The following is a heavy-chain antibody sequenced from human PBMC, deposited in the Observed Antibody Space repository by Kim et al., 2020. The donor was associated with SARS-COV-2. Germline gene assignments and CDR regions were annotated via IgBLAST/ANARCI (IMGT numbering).Heavy chain of an antibody. CDR1: GGSFSGYY. CDR2: INHSGST. Sequence: SETLSLTCAVYGGSFSGYYWSWIRQPPGKGLEWIGEINHSGSTNYNPSLKSRVTISVDTSKNQFSLKLSSVTAADTAVYYCARGQKLLVGYSPYNWFDPWGQGTLVTVSS. CDR3: ARGQKLLVGYSPYNWFDP. D-gene: IGHD5-18*01. V-gene: IGHV4-34*01. J-gene: IGHJ5*02.